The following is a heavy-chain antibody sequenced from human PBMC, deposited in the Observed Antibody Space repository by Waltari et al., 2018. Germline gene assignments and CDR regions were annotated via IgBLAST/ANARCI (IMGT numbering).Heavy chain of an antibody. J-gene: IGHJ5*02. V-gene: IGHV3-23*01. CDR2: ISGSGGST. Sequence: EVQLLESGGGLVQPGGSLRLSCAASGFTFSSYAMSWVRQAPGKGLEWVSAISGSGGSTYYAASLKGRFTISRDNSKNTLYLQMNSLRAEDTAVYYCAKDRGYSYGLNWFDPWGQGTLVTVSS. CDR1: GFTFSSYA. D-gene: IGHD5-18*01. CDR3: AKDRGYSYGLNWFDP.